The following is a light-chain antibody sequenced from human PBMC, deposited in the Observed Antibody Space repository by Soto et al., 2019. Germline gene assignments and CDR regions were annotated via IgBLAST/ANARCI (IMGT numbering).Light chain of an antibody. CDR3: SSYTSSSTVV. CDR2: EVS. V-gene: IGLV2-14*01. CDR1: SSDVGGYNY. J-gene: IGLJ2*01. Sequence: QSALTQPASVSGSPGQSITISCTGTSSDVGGYNYVSWYQQHPGKAPKLMIYEVSNRPSGVSNRFSGSKSGSTASLTISGLQAEDEAEYYCSSYTSSSTVVFGGGTKLTVL.